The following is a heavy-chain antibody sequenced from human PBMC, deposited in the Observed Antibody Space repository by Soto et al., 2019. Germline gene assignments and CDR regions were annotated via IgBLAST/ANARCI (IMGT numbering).Heavy chain of an antibody. Sequence: QVQLVQSGAEVKKPGASVKVSCKASGYMFTYYHVHWVRQAPGRGLEWMGIINPNGGDTRYAQKLQGRVTMTRDTSKSTVYVEVSSLRSEDTALYYCARVTYSSGLLVYLVYWGQGTLVTVSS. D-gene: IGHD5-18*01. J-gene: IGHJ4*02. V-gene: IGHV1-46*04. CDR1: GYMFTYYH. CDR2: INPNGGDT. CDR3: ARVTYSSGLLVYLVY.